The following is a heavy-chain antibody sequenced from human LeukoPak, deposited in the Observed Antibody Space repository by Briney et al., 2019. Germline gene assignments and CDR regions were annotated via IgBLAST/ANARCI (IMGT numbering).Heavy chain of an antibody. Sequence: PGGSLRLSCAASGFTFDDYAMHWVRQGPGKGLEWVSGISWNSGSIGYADSVKGRFTISRDNSKNTLYLQMNRLRAEDTAVYYCVGGSGSRRWVDYWGQGTLVTVSS. CDR1: GFTFDDYA. CDR3: VGGSGSRRWVDY. J-gene: IGHJ4*02. V-gene: IGHV3-9*01. CDR2: ISWNSGSI. D-gene: IGHD3-10*01.